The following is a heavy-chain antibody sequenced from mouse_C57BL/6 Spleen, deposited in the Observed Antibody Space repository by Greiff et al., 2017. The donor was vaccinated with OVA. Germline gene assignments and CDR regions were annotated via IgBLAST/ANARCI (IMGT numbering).Heavy chain of an antibody. V-gene: IGHV3-6*01. CDR1: GYSITSGYY. Sequence: EVQLVESGPGLVKPSQSLSLTCSVTGYSITSGYYWNWIRQFPGNKLEWMGYISYDGSNNYNPSLKNRISITRDTSKNQFFLKLNSVTTEDTATYYCAREEYYGSSYPSWFAYWGQGTLVTVSA. CDR3: AREEYYGSSYPSWFAY. J-gene: IGHJ3*01. D-gene: IGHD1-1*01. CDR2: ISYDGSN.